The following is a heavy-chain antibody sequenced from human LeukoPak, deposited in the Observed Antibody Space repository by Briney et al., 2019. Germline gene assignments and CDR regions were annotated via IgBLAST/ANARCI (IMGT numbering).Heavy chain of an antibody. D-gene: IGHD3-22*01. J-gene: IGHJ4*02. Sequence: ASVNVSCKASGYTFTSYGISWVRQAPGQGLEWMGWISAYNGNTNYAQKLQGRVTMTTDTSTSTAYMELRSLRSDDTAVYYCARDIGRYDSSGYSFDYWGQGTLVTVSS. CDR2: ISAYNGNT. V-gene: IGHV1-18*01. CDR1: GYTFTSYG. CDR3: ARDIGRYDSSGYSFDY.